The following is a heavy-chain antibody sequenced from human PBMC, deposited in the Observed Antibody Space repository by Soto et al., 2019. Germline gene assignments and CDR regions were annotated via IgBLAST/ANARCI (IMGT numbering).Heavy chain of an antibody. CDR1: GFTFSSYG. CDR2: ISYDGSNK. J-gene: IGHJ6*02. V-gene: IGHV3-30*18. D-gene: IGHD3-10*01. CDR3: ANDGGSYYYYYGMDV. Sequence: GGSLRLSCAASGFTFSSYGMHWVRQAPGKGLEWVAVISYDGSNKYYAESVKGRFTISRDNSKNTLYLQMNSRRAEDTAVYYCANDGGSYYYYYGMDVWGQGTTVTVSS.